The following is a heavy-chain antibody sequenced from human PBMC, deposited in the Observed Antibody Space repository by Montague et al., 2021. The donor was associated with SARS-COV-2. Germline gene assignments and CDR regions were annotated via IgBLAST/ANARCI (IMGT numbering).Heavy chain of an antibody. CDR3: TREGYQVLWSDYYYYGMDV. V-gene: IGHV4-34*01. CDR2: INHSGST. J-gene: IGHJ6*02. CDR1: GGSFSGYY. D-gene: IGHD2-2*01. Sequence: SETLSLTCAVYGGSFSGYYWSWIRQPPGKGLEWIGDINHSGSTNYNPSLKSRVTISVDTSKNQFSLKLSSVTAADTAVYYCTREGYQVLWSDYYYYGMDVWGQGTTVTVSS.